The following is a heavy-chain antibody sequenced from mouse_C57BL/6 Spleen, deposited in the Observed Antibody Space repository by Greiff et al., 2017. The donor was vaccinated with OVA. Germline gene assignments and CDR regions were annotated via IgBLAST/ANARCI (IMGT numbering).Heavy chain of an antibody. CDR1: GFTFSDYY. V-gene: IGHV5-16*01. Sequence: EVKLVESEGGLVQPGSSMKLSCTASGFTFSDYYMAWVRQVPEKGLEWVANINYDGSSTYYLDSLKSRFIISRDNAKNILYLQMSSLKSEDTATYYCAREGTVGNYFDYWGQGTTLTVSS. D-gene: IGHD1-1*01. J-gene: IGHJ2*01. CDR3: AREGTVGNYFDY. CDR2: INYDGSST.